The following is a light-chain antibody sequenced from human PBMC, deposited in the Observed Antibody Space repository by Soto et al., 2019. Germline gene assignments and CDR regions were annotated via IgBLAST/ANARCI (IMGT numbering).Light chain of an antibody. J-gene: IGLJ1*01. CDR2: EVY. V-gene: IGLV2-8*01. CDR1: SSDVGGYNY. CDR3: SSYVGTNSYV. Sequence: QSVLTQPPSASGSPGQSVTISCTGTSSDVGGYNYVSWYQHHPGKAPKLIIYEVYKRPSGVPDRFSGSKSGNMAALTVSGLQAEDEADYYCSSYVGTNSYVFVTGTKVTVL.